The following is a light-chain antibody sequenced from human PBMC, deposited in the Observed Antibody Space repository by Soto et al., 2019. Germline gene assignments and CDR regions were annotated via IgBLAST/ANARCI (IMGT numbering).Light chain of an antibody. V-gene: IGKV1-8*01. CDR2: AAS. CDR1: QGISSY. J-gene: IGKJ1*01. CDR3: QQYYSYPGT. Sequence: AIQMTQSPSTLSGSVVDLVTRTCLASQGISSYLAWYQQKPGKAPKLLIYAASTLQSGVPSRFSGSGSGTDFTLTISCLQSEDFATYYCQQYYSYPGTFGQGTKVDIK.